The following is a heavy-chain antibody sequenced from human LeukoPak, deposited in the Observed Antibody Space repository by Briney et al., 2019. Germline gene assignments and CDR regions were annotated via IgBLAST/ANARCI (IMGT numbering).Heavy chain of an antibody. CDR1: GGSISSSSYY. J-gene: IGHJ4*02. CDR2: IYYSGST. V-gene: IGHV4-39*07. D-gene: IGHD5-18*01. Sequence: KPSETLSLTCTVSGGSISSSSYYWGWLRQPPGKGLEWIVSIYYSGSTYYNPSLKSRVTISVDTSKNQFSLKLSSVTAADTAVCYCARAQGGAMVGYYFDYWGQGTLVTVSS. CDR3: ARAQGGAMVGYYFDY.